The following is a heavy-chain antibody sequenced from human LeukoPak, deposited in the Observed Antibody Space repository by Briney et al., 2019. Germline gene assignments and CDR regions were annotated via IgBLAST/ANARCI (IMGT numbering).Heavy chain of an antibody. J-gene: IGHJ4*02. CDR1: GFTFSSYA. D-gene: IGHD5-18*01. V-gene: IGHV3-30-3*01. Sequence: GGSLRLSCAASGFTFSSYAMHWVRQAPGKGLEWVAVISYDGSNKYYADSVKGRFTISRDNSKNTLYLQMNSLRAEDTAVYYCAREHGYSYGFDYWGQGTLVTVSS. CDR3: AREHGYSYGFDY. CDR2: ISYDGSNK.